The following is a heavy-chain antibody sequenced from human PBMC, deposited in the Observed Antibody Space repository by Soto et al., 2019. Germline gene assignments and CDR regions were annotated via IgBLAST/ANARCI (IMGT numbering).Heavy chain of an antibody. CDR1: GFTFSSYA. D-gene: IGHD2-15*01. CDR2: ISYDGSNK. CDR3: ARDLCSGGSCYKTSFDY. J-gene: IGHJ4*02. Sequence: GGSLRLSCAASGFTFSSYAMHWVRQAPGKGLEWVAVISYDGSNKYYADSVKGRFTISRDNSKNTLYLQMNSLRAEDTAVYYCARDLCSGGSCYKTSFDYWGQGTLVTVS. V-gene: IGHV3-30-3*01.